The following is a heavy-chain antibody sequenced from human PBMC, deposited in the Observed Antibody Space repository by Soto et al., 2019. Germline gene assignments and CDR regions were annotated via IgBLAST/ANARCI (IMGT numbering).Heavy chain of an antibody. Sequence: QVQLVESGGGVVQPGRSLRLSCAASGFTFSSYGMHWVRQAPGKGLEWVAVIWYDGSNKYYADSVKGRFTISRDNSKNTRYLLMNSLRAEDTAVYYCARDRGCSSTSFFLYYYYYGMDVWGQGTTVTVSS. V-gene: IGHV3-33*01. CDR3: ARDRGCSSTSFFLYYYYYGMDV. CDR2: IWYDGSNK. CDR1: GFTFSSYG. J-gene: IGHJ6*02. D-gene: IGHD2-2*01.